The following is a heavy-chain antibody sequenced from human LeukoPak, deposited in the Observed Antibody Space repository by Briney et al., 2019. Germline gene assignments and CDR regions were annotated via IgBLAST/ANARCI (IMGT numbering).Heavy chain of an antibody. CDR2: IMPLFGTA. J-gene: IGHJ5*02. CDR1: GGTFNNSA. D-gene: IGHD4-17*01. CDR3: ARDVHGDYGSGWFDP. Sequence: GASVKVSCKTSGGTFNNSAISWLRQAPGQGLEWLGGIMPLFGTAGYAQKFQGRGTITKDESTRTVYLELTSLTSDDTAVYHCARDVHGDYGSGWFDPWGQGTLVSVSS. V-gene: IGHV1-69*05.